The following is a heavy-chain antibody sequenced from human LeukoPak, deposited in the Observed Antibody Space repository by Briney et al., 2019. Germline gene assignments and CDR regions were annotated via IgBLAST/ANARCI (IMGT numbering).Heavy chain of an antibody. D-gene: IGHD5-24*01. CDR1: GYTFTSYG. J-gene: IGHJ3*02. CDR3: ARARDGYPPDAFDI. Sequence: ASVKVSCKASGYTFTSYGISWARQAPGQGLEWMGWISAYNGNTNYAQKLQGRVTMTTDTSTSTAYMELRSLRSDDTAVYYCARARDGYPPDAFDIWGQGTMVTVSS. V-gene: IGHV1-18*01. CDR2: ISAYNGNT.